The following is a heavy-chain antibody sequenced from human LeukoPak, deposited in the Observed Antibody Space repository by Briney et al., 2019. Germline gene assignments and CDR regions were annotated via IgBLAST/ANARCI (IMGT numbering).Heavy chain of an antibody. CDR3: ARLHPYFDY. CDR1: GGSISSYY. CDR2: IYYSGST. Sequence: SETLSLTCTVSGGSISSYYWSWIRQPPGKGLEWIGYIYYSGSTNYNPSLKSRVTISVDTSKNQFSLKLSSVTAADTAVYYCARLHPYFDYWGQGTLATVSS. V-gene: IGHV4-59*08. J-gene: IGHJ4*02.